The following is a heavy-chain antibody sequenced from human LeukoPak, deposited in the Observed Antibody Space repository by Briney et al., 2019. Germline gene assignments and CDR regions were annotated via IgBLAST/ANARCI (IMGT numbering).Heavy chain of an antibody. CDR2: ISSSGSDT. V-gene: IGHV3-23*01. Sequence: GGSLRLSCAASGFIFSGSVMIWARQAPGKGLDWVSSISSSGSDTFYADSVKGRCAISRDNSKNTLFLQLNSLRAEDTAVYYCARDRGYSGYDKLNWFDPWGQGTLVTVSS. CDR1: GFIFSGSV. D-gene: IGHD5-12*01. CDR3: ARDRGYSGYDKLNWFDP. J-gene: IGHJ5*02.